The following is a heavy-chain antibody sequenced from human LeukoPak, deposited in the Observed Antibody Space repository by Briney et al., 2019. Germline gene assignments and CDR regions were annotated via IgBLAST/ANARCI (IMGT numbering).Heavy chain of an antibody. CDR1: RYTLTSFG. Sequence: GASVKVSCKPSRYTLTSFGISWVRQAPGQGLEWMGWITAYNDNTNYAQKLQGRVTMTTDTSTSTAYMELRSLRSDDTAVYFCARALLWFGEPSHIDYWGQGTLVTASS. D-gene: IGHD3-10*01. CDR2: ITAYNDNT. J-gene: IGHJ4*02. CDR3: ARALLWFGEPSHIDY. V-gene: IGHV1-18*01.